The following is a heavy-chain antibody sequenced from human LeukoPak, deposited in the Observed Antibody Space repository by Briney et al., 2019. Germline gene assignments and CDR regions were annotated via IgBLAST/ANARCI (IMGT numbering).Heavy chain of an antibody. CDR2: INHSGST. CDR3: ARGLSPGN. D-gene: IGHD3-10*01. Sequence: PSETLSLTCAVSGYSISSGYYWSWIRQPPGKGLEWIGEINHSGSTNYNPSLKSRVTISVDTSKNQFSLKLSSVTAADTAVYHCARGLSPGNWGQGTLVTVSS. J-gene: IGHJ4*02. CDR1: GYSISSGYY. V-gene: IGHV4-34*01.